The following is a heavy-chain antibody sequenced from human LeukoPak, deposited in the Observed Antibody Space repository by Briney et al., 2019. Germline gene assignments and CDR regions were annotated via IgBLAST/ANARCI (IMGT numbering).Heavy chain of an antibody. V-gene: IGHV3-21*04. CDR2: ISSTGST. CDR3: ARVAYSRAWYLFDN. Sequence: PGGSLRLSCATSTFTFSSYTMNWVRQAPGKGLEWVSAISSTGSTFNADSVTGRFTISIDNSKNTLYLQMDSLRVEDTARYFCARVAYSRAWYLFDNWGPGALVTVSS. J-gene: IGHJ4*02. D-gene: IGHD3-16*01. CDR1: TFTFSSYT.